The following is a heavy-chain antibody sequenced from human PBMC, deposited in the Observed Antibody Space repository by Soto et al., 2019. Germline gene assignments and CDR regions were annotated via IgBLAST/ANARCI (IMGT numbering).Heavy chain of an antibody. Sequence: QVQLVESGGGVVQPGRSLRLSCAASGFIFSNYGVHWVRQAPGKGLEWVAVISYDGKVQYYADSVKGRFTVSRDNSKNTLNLQMNSLKTEDTAVYFCAKETQFYVSGSTDYWGQGTLVTVSS. CDR3: AKETQFYVSGSTDY. CDR1: GFIFSNYG. V-gene: IGHV3-30*18. CDR2: ISYDGKVQ. D-gene: IGHD3-10*01. J-gene: IGHJ4*02.